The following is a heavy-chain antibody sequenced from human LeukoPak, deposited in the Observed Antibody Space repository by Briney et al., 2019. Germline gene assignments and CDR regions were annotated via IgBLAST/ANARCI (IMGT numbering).Heavy chain of an antibody. D-gene: IGHD6-6*01. CDR3: ARSIAARRGTDY. V-gene: IGHV1-8*02. J-gene: IGHJ4*02. CDR1: GYTFTGYH. CDR2: MNPNSGNT. Sequence: ASVKVSCKASGYTFTGYHIHWVRQATGQGLEWMGWMNPNSGNTGYAQKFQGRVTMTRNTSISTAYMELSRLRSEDTAVYYCARSIAARRGTDYWGQGTLVTVSS.